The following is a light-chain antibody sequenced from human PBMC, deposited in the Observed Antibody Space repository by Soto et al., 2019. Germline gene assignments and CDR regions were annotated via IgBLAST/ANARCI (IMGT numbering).Light chain of an antibody. Sequence: EIVMTQSPATLSVSPGERATLSCRASQSVSSNLAWYQQKPGQAPRLLIYGASTRATGIPARISGSGYGTEFTLTISSLQSEDFAVYYCQQYNNWPPFTLGGGTKVDIK. CDR2: GAS. J-gene: IGKJ4*01. V-gene: IGKV3-15*01. CDR3: QQYNNWPPFT. CDR1: QSVSSN.